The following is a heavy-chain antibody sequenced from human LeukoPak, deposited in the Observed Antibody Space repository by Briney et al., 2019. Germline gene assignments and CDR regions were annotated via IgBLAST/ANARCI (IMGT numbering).Heavy chain of an antibody. D-gene: IGHD1-26*01. J-gene: IGHJ3*02. V-gene: IGHV1-69*06. CDR3: ARDLEWEQHNAFDI. CDR2: IIPIFGTA. CDR1: GGTFSSYA. Sequence: SVKVSCKASGGTFSSYAISWVRQAPGQGLEWMGGIIPIFGTANYAQKFQGRVTITADKSTSTAYMELSSLRSDDTAVYYCARDLEWEQHNAFDIWGQGTMVTVSS.